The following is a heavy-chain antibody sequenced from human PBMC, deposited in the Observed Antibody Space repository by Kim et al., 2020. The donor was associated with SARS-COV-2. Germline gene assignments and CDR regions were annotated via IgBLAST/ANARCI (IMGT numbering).Heavy chain of an antibody. CDR2: IYSSGST. CDR3: ASSHGWMAAYD. D-gene: IGHD2-21*01. J-gene: IGHJ4*02. CDR1: GFTFSSSY. Sequence: GGSLRLSCVASGFTFSSSYMTWVRQAPGKGLEWVSVIYSSGSTYYSDSVKGGFTISRDNSKNTLYLQMNSLRSGDTAVYYCASSHGWMAAYDWGQGTLVTVSS. V-gene: IGHV3-53*01.